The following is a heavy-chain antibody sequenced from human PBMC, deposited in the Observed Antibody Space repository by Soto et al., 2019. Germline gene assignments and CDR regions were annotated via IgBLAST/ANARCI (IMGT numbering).Heavy chain of an antibody. V-gene: IGHV1-69*08. Sequence: QVQLVQSGAEVKKPGSSVKVSCKASGGTFSSYTISWVRQAPGQGLEWMGRIIPILGIANYAQKFQGRVTITAEKSTSTANMHLSSLRSEDTAVYYCARERTAMVPFDYWGQGTLVTVSS. CDR1: GGTFSSYT. CDR3: ARERTAMVPFDY. CDR2: IIPILGIA. D-gene: IGHD5-18*01. J-gene: IGHJ4*02.